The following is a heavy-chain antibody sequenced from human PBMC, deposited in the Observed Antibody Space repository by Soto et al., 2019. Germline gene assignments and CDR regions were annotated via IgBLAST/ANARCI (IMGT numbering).Heavy chain of an antibody. Sequence: GGSLRLSCAAFGFSFGSYALSWVRQAPGKGLEWVSTISGSDGKTFYADSVKGRFSISRDTSQSTLYLQMNSLRADDTAMYYCARWSYLDYWGQGTRVTVSS. V-gene: IGHV3-23*01. CDR2: ISGSDGKT. D-gene: IGHD3-3*01. CDR3: ARWSYLDY. CDR1: GFSFGSYA. J-gene: IGHJ4*02.